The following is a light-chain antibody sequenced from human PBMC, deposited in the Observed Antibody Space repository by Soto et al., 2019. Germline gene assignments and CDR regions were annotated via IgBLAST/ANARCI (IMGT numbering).Light chain of an antibody. CDR2: EVT. J-gene: IGLJ2*01. Sequence: QSALTQPASVSGSPGQSITISCTGTSSDVGGYAYVSWYQQYPGKAPKLVISEVTNRPSGISHRFSGSRSGNTASLTISGLQADDEVDYYCSSYTSSTTPVFGGGTKLTVL. CDR3: SSYTSSTTPV. CDR1: SSDVGGYAY. V-gene: IGLV2-14*01.